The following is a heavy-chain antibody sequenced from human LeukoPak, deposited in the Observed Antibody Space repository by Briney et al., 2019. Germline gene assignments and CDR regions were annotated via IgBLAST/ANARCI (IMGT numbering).Heavy chain of an antibody. V-gene: IGHV3-23*01. D-gene: IGHD6-6*01. CDR3: AKGTWSIAARKNAFDI. CDR1: GFTFSSYA. CDR2: ISGSGGST. J-gene: IGHJ3*02. Sequence: PGGSLRLSCAASGFTFSSYAMSWVRQAPGKGLEWVSAISGSGGSTNYADSVKGRFTISRDNSKNTLYLQMNSLRAEDTAVYYCAKGTWSIAARKNAFDIWGQGTMVTVSS.